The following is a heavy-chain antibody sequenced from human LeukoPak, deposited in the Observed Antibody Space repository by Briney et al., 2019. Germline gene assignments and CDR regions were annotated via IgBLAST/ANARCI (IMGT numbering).Heavy chain of an antibody. CDR3: ARGYLYYFDY. Sequence: SETLSLTCTVSGGSISSGSYYWSWIRQPPGKGLEWIGSIYHGGNTYNNPSLKSRVTISEDTSKNQFSLKLSSVTAADTAVYYCARGYLYYFDYWGQGTLVTVSS. V-gene: IGHV4-39*07. CDR2: IYHGGNT. J-gene: IGHJ4*02. D-gene: IGHD2-15*01. CDR1: GGSISSGSYY.